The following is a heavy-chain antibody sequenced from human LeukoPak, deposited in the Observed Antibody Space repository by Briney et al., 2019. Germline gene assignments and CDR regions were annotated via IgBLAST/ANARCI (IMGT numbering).Heavy chain of an antibody. CDR1: GFTFSDYY. CDR2: ISGSGSTV. J-gene: IGHJ4*02. CDR3: ARDPLRYSYGSYDY. Sequence: GGSLRLSCAASGFTFSDYYMSWIRQAPGKGLEWVSYISGSGSTVYYAASVRGRFTISRDNAKNSLYLQMNSLRAEDTAVYYCARDPLRYSYGSYDYWGQGTLVTVSS. D-gene: IGHD5-18*01. V-gene: IGHV3-11*04.